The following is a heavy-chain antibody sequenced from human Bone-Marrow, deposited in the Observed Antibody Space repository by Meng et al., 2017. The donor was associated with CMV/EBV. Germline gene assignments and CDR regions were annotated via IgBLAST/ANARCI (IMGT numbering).Heavy chain of an antibody. J-gene: IGHJ5*01. CDR1: GGSISSYY. CDR3: ARGNWASVGGWVDL. V-gene: IGHV4-59*01. D-gene: IGHD3-16*01. Sequence: SETLSLTCYVSGGSISSYYWSWIRQPPGKGLKWMGFIYYSGNTNYNYSLQSRISISLDTSKNQFSLNLISVTAADTAVYYRARGNWASVGGWVDLWGQGALVTVSS. CDR2: IYYSGNT.